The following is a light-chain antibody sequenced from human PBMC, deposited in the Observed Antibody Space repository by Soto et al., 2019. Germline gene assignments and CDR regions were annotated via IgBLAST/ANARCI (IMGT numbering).Light chain of an antibody. CDR2: GAS. CDR3: QQYDSSPRT. Sequence: EIVLTQSPGTLSLSPGERATLSCRASQSFTSTSLAWYQQKPGQAPRLLISGASRRAAGIPDRFSGSGSGTDFTLTISRLGSEDIAVYYCQQYDSSPRTFGQGTKVDIK. V-gene: IGKV3-20*01. CDR1: QSFTSTS. J-gene: IGKJ1*01.